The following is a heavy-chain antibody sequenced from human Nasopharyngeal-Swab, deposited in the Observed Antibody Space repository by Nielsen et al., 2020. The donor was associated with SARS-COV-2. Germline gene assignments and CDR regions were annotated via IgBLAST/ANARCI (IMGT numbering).Heavy chain of an antibody. Sequence: GESLKISCAASGFTFSSYEMNWVRQAPGKGLEWVSYISSSGSTIYYADSVKGRFTISRDNAKNSLYLQMNSLRAEDTAVYYCARDSGPYYYDSSGLLDYWGQGTLVTVSS. D-gene: IGHD3-22*01. V-gene: IGHV3-48*03. CDR1: GFTFSSYE. CDR3: ARDSGPYYYDSSGLLDY. J-gene: IGHJ4*02. CDR2: ISSSGSTI.